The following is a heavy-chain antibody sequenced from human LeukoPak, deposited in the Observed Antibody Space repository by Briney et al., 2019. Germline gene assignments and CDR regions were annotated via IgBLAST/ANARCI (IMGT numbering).Heavy chain of an antibody. J-gene: IGHJ6*02. Sequence: SETLSLPLPVPGGSISSYYLSWIRPPAGQGLEWIGRRYFSGNSHYNPFLKSRVTMSVDTSKNQFSLKLSSVTAADTGVYYCAKDVPPEMFAVGLDYDKGMDVWGQGTTVTVSS. D-gene: IGHD3-10*02. CDR1: GGSISSYY. V-gene: IGHV4-4*07. CDR2: RYFSGNS. CDR3: AKDVPPEMFAVGLDYDKGMDV.